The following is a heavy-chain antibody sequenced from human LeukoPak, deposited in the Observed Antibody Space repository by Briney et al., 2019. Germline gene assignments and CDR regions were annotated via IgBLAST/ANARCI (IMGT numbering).Heavy chain of an antibody. Sequence: ASVKVSCKASGYTFTSYYMHWVRQAPGQGLEWTGIINPSGGSTSYAQKFQGRVTMTRDTSTSTVYMELSSLRSEDTAVYYCARASDTAMVQDNWFDPWGQGTLVTVSS. CDR2: INPSGGST. D-gene: IGHD5-18*01. J-gene: IGHJ5*02. CDR3: ARASDTAMVQDNWFDP. CDR1: GYTFTSYY. V-gene: IGHV1-46*01.